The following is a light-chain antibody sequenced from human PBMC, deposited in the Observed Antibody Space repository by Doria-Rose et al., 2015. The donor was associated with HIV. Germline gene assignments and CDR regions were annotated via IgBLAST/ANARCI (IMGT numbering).Light chain of an antibody. CDR2: DGS. J-gene: IGKJ1*01. CDR1: QRFSSTY. CDR3: HQYGTSWT. V-gene: IGKV3-20*01. Sequence: TQSPGTLSLSPGERATLSRRASQRFSSTYLAWYQQKPGQAPSLLIYDGSARATGIPDRFSASGSGTDFTLTIIRLEPEDFALYYCHQYGTSWTFGQGTKVEI.